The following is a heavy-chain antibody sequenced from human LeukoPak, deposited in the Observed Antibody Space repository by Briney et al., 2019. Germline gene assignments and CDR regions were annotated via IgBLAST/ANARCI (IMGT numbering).Heavy chain of an antibody. CDR2: IYYTGST. D-gene: IGHD6-13*01. Sequence: PSETLSLTCAVSGGSISGGKDFWGWIRQSPGKGLEWIGSIYYTGSTYYNPSLKSRVTISVDTSKSEFSLMVHSVTAADTAMYYSARRGITYSTSFFASWRQGTLVTVAS. CDR3: ARRGITYSTSFFAS. J-gene: IGHJ4*02. V-gene: IGHV4-39*01. CDR1: GGSISGGKDF.